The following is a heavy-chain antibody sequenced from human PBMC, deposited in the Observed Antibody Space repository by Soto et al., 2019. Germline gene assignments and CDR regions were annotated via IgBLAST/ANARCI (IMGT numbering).Heavy chain of an antibody. CDR1: GFTFSTCV. Sequence: EVHLLESGGGLVHPGESLRLSCGASGFTFSTCVMTWVRQAPGKGLEGVSCITGSGTGTHYADSVKGRFTISRDNSKNTMYLQMNNLRVEDTGVYYCAKGLINGRWYAEDWGQGTLVTVSS. CDR2: ITGSGTGT. CDR3: AKGLINGRWYAED. J-gene: IGHJ4*02. V-gene: IGHV3-23*01. D-gene: IGHD6-13*01.